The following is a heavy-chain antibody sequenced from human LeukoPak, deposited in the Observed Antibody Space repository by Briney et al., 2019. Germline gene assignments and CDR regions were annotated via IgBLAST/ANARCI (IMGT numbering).Heavy chain of an antibody. D-gene: IGHD6-6*01. CDR2: IYYSGST. CDR3: ARPSDRYSSTSLDV. CDR1: GGSISSSSYY. Sequence: SETLSLTCTVSGGSISSSSYYWGWVRQPPGKGLEWIGYIYYSGSTNYNPSLKSRVTISVDTSKNQFSLKLSSVTAADTAVYYCARPSDRYSSTSLDVWGKGTTVTVSS. V-gene: IGHV4-61*05. J-gene: IGHJ6*04.